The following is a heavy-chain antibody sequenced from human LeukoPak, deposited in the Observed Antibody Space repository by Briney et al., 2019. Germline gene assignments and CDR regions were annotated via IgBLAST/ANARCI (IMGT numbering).Heavy chain of an antibody. V-gene: IGHV7-4-1*02. J-gene: IGHJ6*03. CDR2: INTNTGNP. CDR1: GYTFTSYA. CDR3: ARGTLGDYFYYYYYMDV. D-gene: IGHD4-17*01. Sequence: ASVKVSCKASGYTFTSYAMNWVRQAPGQGLEWMGWINTNTGNPTYAQGFTGRFVFSLDTSVSTAYLQISSLKAEDTAVYYCARGTLGDYFYYYYYMDVWGKGTTVTVSS.